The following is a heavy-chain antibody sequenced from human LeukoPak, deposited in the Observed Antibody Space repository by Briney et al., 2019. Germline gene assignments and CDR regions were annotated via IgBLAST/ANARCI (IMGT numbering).Heavy chain of an antibody. CDR2: ISYDGSNK. J-gene: IGHJ4*02. Sequence: GGSLRLSCAASGFTFSSYGMHWVRQAPGKGLEWVAVISYDGSNKYYADSVKGRFTISRDNSKNTLYLQMYSLRAEDTAVYYCAKDSSIVGAIATGHFDYWGQGTLVTVSS. CDR3: AKDSSIVGAIATGHFDY. CDR1: GFTFSSYG. V-gene: IGHV3-30*18. D-gene: IGHD1-26*01.